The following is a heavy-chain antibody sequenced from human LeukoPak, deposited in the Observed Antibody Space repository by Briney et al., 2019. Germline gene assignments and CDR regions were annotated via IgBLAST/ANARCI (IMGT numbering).Heavy chain of an antibody. CDR2: ISPGDSDT. Sequence: PGESLKISCKGSGYSFSYYWIGWVRQMPGKGLEWMGIISPGDSDTRYSPSFQGQVTISADKSISTAYLQWSSLKASDSAMYYCVRHGLGSSWFGFDYWGQGTLVTVSS. J-gene: IGHJ4*02. V-gene: IGHV5-51*01. CDR1: GYSFSYYW. CDR3: VRHGLGSSWFGFDY. D-gene: IGHD6-13*01.